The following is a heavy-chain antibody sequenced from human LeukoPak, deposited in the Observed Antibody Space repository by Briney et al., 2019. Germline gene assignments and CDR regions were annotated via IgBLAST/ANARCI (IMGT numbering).Heavy chain of an antibody. CDR3: VKTMVTFGGLIRTDAFDI. CDR1: GFTIKNYA. Sequence: GGSLRHSCSASGFTIKNYALHWVRRPPAKELEYVSGISVDGASTYYADSVRGRFTISRDNSKNTLYLHMSSLRPDDTAVYFCVKTMVTFGGLIRTDAFDIWGQGTMVTVSS. V-gene: IGHV3-64D*06. J-gene: IGHJ3*02. CDR2: ISVDGAST. D-gene: IGHD3-16*01.